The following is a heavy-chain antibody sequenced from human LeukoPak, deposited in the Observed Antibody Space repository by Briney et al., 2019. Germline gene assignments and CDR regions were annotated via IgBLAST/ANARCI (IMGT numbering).Heavy chain of an antibody. J-gene: IGHJ4*02. D-gene: IGHD3-9*01. Sequence: GGSLRLSCSASGFTFSSYAMHWVRQAPGKGLEYVSAISSNGGSTYYADSVKGRFTISRDSSKNTLYLQMSSLRAEDTAVYYCVKDLDDILTGYKFDYWGQGTLVTVSS. CDR1: GFTFSSYA. CDR3: VKDLDDILTGYKFDY. CDR2: ISSNGGST. V-gene: IGHV3-64D*06.